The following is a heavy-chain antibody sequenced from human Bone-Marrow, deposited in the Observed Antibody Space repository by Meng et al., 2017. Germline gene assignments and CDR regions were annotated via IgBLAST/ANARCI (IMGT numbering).Heavy chain of an antibody. D-gene: IGHD2-15*01. CDR1: GFTFSSYW. CDR3: ARARFWVVADPPAAFDI. J-gene: IGHJ3*02. V-gene: IGHV3-74*01. CDR2: INSDGSST. Sequence: GESLKISCAASGFTFSSYWMHWVRQAPGKGLVWVSRINSDGSSTSYADSVKGRFTISRDNAKNTLYLQMNSLRAEDTAVYYCARARFWVVADPPAAFDIWGQGTMVTVSS.